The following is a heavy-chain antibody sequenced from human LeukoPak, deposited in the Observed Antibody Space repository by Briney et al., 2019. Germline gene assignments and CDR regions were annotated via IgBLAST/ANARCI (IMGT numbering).Heavy chain of an antibody. V-gene: IGHV3-33*01. J-gene: IGHJ4*02. CDR1: GFTFSSYG. Sequence: GRSLRLSCAASGFTFSSYGMQWVRQAPGKGLEWVAVIWPDGSNKYYADSVKGRFTISRDDSKNTLYLRMNSLRAEDTAVYYCARNRPAYYFDYWGQGTLVTVSS. CDR2: IWPDGSNK. CDR3: ARNRPAYYFDY.